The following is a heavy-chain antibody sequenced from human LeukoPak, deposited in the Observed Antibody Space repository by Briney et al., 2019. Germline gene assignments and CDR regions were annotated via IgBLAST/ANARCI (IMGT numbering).Heavy chain of an antibody. D-gene: IGHD3-16*01. CDR1: GFIFRDYS. CDR3: ARGSDYDY. Sequence: PGGSLRLSCAASGFIFRDYSMNWVRQAPGKGLEWVSSISSTSNYIYYAGSVKGRFTISRDNSKNTLYLQMNSLRAEDTAVYYCARGSDYDYWGQGTLVTVSS. J-gene: IGHJ4*02. CDR2: ISSTSNYI. V-gene: IGHV3-21*04.